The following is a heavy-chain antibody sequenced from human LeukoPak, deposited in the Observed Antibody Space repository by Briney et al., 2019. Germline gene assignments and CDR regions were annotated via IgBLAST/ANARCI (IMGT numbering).Heavy chain of an antibody. Sequence: ASVKVSCKASRYTFTDYYLHWVRQAPGQGLEWMGWINSNSGRTHYIQDFQGRVTMTRDTSISTAYMEVSRLRSDDTAVYYCARGGKYGCSGGSCYADSWGQGTLVTVSS. CDR3: ARGGKYGCSGGSCYADS. V-gene: IGHV1-2*02. CDR1: RYTFTDYY. CDR2: INSNSGRT. J-gene: IGHJ5*01. D-gene: IGHD2-15*01.